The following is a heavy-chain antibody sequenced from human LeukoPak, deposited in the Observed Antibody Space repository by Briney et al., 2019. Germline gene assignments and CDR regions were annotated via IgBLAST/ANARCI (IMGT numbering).Heavy chain of an antibody. D-gene: IGHD6-19*01. J-gene: IGHJ2*01. CDR3: AKPYPGIAVAGTFVNWYFDL. Sequence: GGSLRLSCAASGFTFSSYWMHWVRQAPGKGLVWVSRIKSDGSSTSYADAVKGRFIISRDNAKNSLYLQMNSLRAEDTALYYCAKPYPGIAVAGTFVNWYFDLWGRGTLVTVSS. CDR1: GFTFSSYW. CDR2: IKSDGSST. V-gene: IGHV3-74*01.